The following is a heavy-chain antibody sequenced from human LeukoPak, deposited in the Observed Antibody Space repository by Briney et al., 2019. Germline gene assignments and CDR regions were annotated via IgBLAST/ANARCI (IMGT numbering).Heavy chain of an antibody. CDR3: VSFYETY. CDR2: IDPDDSGS. CDR1: GFTFSRYW. Sequence: GGSLRLSCAASGFTFSRYWMHWVRQAPGEGLVWVSRIDPDDSGSSYADSVKGRFTISKDNAKNTVYLQMNSLRAEDTAVYYCVSFYETYWGRGTLVTVSS. J-gene: IGHJ4*02. V-gene: IGHV3-74*01. D-gene: IGHD2/OR15-2a*01.